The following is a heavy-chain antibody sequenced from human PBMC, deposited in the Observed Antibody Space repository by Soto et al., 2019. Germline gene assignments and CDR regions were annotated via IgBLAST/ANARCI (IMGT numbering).Heavy chain of an antibody. V-gene: IGHV4-31*03. CDR3: ARSYCGGDCYSGLYYCYYGMDV. CDR2: IYYSGST. Sequence: QVQLQESGPGLVKPSQTLSLTCTVSGGSISSGGYYWSWIRQHPGKGLEWIGYIYYSGSTYYNPSLKSRVTISLGTSKIQFSLKLSSVSAADTAVYYCARSYCGGDCYSGLYYCYYGMDVWGQGTTVTVSS. CDR1: GGSISSGGYY. J-gene: IGHJ6*02. D-gene: IGHD2-21*02.